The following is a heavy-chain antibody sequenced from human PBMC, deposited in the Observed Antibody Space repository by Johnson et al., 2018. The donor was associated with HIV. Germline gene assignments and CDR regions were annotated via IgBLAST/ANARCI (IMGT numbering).Heavy chain of an antibody. CDR3: AKAGGSPGAAGGAAFHV. CDR2: IKQDGSEK. J-gene: IGHJ3*01. CDR1: GFTFSSFW. V-gene: IGHV3-7*05. D-gene: IGHD1-26*01. Sequence: VQLVESGGGLVQPGGSLRVSCAASGFTFSSFWMTWVRQAPGKGLEWVANIKQDGSEKYYVDSVKGRFTVSRDNAKNSLYLQMNSLRAEDTALYYCAKAGGSPGAAGGAAFHVWGQGTMVTVSS.